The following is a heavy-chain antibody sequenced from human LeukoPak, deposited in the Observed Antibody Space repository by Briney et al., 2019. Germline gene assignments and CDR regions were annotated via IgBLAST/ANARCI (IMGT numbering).Heavy chain of an antibody. CDR2: IIPIFGTA. V-gene: IGHV1-69*05. J-gene: IGHJ6*03. CDR1: GGTFSSYA. CDR3: ARGAYYYYYYMDV. Sequence: SVRVSCKASGGTFSSYAISWVRQAPGQGLEWMGGIIPIFGTANYAQTFQGRVTITTDESTSTAYMEMSSLRSEDTAVYYCARGAYYYYYYMDVWGKGTTVTVSS.